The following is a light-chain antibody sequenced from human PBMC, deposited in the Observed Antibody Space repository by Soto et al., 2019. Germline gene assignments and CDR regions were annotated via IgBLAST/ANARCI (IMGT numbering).Light chain of an antibody. CDR3: NSYAGSNIYV. CDR1: SSDVGTYDY. J-gene: IGLJ1*01. Sequence: QSALTQPASVSGSPGQSITIFCTGTSSDVGTYDYVSWYQQHPGTAPKLMIYEVTIRPSGVSHRFSGSKSGNTASLTISGLQADDEAYYYCNSYAGSNIYVFGTGTKVTVL. CDR2: EVT. V-gene: IGLV2-14*01.